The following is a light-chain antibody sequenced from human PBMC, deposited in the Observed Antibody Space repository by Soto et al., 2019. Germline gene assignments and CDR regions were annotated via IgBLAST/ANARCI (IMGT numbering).Light chain of an antibody. CDR1: QRVSSDS. J-gene: IGKJ2*01. CDR2: AAS. V-gene: IGKV3-20*01. Sequence: ETVLTQSPGTLSLSPGERATLSCRASQRVSSDSLAWYQERPGQAPRLLINAASSRATGIPDRFSGSGSGTDFTLTISRLEPEDFAVYYCQHYGSSPYTFGQGTKLEIK. CDR3: QHYGSSPYT.